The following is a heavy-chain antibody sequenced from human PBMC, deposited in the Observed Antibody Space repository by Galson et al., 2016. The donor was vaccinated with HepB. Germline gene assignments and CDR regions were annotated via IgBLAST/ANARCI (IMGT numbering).Heavy chain of an antibody. CDR3: ASDVDHRTLRWYFDL. D-gene: IGHD2-2*01. J-gene: IGHJ2*01. Sequence: QSGAEVKKPGESLKISCKASSYTFTNYGISWVRQAPGQGLEWVGWISTYIGNTNYAQKFQDRVTMTTDTSTSTAYMDLRSLRSDDTAVYYWASDVDHRTLRWYFDLWGRGTLVTVSS. V-gene: IGHV1-18*01. CDR2: ISTYIGNT. CDR1: SYTFTNYG.